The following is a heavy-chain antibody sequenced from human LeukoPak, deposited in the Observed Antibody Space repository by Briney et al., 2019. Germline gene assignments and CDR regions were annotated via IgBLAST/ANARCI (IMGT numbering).Heavy chain of an antibody. Sequence: ASVKVSCKVSGYTLTELSMHWVRQAPGKGLEWMGGFDPEDGETIYAQKFQGRVTMTTDTSTSTAYMELRSLRSDDTAVYYCARVLRGRIVLIGDMDVWGQGTTVTVSS. CDR1: GYTLTELS. V-gene: IGHV1-24*01. CDR3: ARVLRGRIVLIGDMDV. J-gene: IGHJ6*02. CDR2: FDPEDGET. D-gene: IGHD2-8*01.